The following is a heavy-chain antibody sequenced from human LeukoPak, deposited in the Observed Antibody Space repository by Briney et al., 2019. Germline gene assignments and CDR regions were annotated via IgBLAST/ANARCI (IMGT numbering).Heavy chain of an antibody. CDR3: ARERSSGGYYDH. V-gene: IGHV3-30*04. J-gene: IGHJ4*02. CDR2: ISHDGSKE. Sequence: PGGSLRLSCAASGFTFSNYAFHWVRQAPGKGLEWVAVISHDGSKEYYADSVEGRFTISRDNSKNTLYLQMNSLRREDTAVFSCARERSSGGYYDHWGQGTLVTVSS. CDR1: GFTFSNYA. D-gene: IGHD6-19*01.